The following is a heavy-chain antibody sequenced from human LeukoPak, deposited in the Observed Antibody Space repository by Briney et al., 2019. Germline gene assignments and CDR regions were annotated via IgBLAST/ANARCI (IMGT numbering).Heavy chain of an antibody. D-gene: IGHD6-19*01. Sequence: ASVKVSCKASGYTFTGYYMHWVRQAPGQGLEWMGWINPNSGGTNYAQKFQGRVTMTRDTSISTAYMELSRLRSDDTAVYYCARGRPGSSGWYYYYYYMDVWGKGTTVTVSS. CDR2: INPNSGGT. CDR1: GYTFTGYY. J-gene: IGHJ6*03. V-gene: IGHV1-2*02. CDR3: ARGRPGSSGWYYYYYYMDV.